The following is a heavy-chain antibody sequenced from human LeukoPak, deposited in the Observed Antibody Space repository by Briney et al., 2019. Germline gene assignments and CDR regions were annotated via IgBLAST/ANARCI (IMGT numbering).Heavy chain of an antibody. J-gene: IGHJ4*02. Sequence: GGSLRLSCAASGFTVSSNYMSWVRQAPGKGLEWVSVIYSGGSTYYADSVKGRFTISRDNAKNSLHLEMNSLRAEDTAVYYCATMRWTTRPEDYWGQGTLVTVSS. CDR3: ATMRWTTRPEDY. D-gene: IGHD6-6*01. CDR1: GFTVSSNY. V-gene: IGHV3-53*01. CDR2: IYSGGST.